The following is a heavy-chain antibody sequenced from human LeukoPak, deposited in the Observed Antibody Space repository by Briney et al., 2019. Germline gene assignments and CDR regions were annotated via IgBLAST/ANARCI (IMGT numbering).Heavy chain of an antibody. V-gene: IGHV1-46*01. J-gene: IGHJ4*02. D-gene: IGHD6-6*01. CDR1: GYTFTSYY. Sequence: ASVKVSCKASGYTFTSYYMHWVRQDPGQGLEWMGIINPSGGSTSYAQKFQGRVTMTSDTSTSTVYMELSSLRSEDTAVYYCARDGPRIAALGEDFDYWGQGTLVTVSS. CDR2: INPSGGST. CDR3: ARDGPRIAALGEDFDY.